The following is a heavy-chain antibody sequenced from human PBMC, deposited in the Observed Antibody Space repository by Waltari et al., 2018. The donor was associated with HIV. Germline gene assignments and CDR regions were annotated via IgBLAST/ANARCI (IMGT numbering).Heavy chain of an antibody. CDR2: MNPNSGNT. D-gene: IGHD1-26*01. CDR3: AISLVGATNFDY. Sequence: QVQLVQSGAEVKKPGASVKVSCNASGYTFTSYDINWVRQATGQGLEWMGWMNPNSGNTGYAQKFQGRVTMTRNTSISTAYMELSSLRSEDTAVYYCAISLVGATNFDYWGQGTLVTVSS. CDR1: GYTFTSYD. J-gene: IGHJ4*02. V-gene: IGHV1-8*01.